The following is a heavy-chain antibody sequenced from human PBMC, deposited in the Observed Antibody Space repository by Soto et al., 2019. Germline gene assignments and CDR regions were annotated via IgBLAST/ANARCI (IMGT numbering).Heavy chain of an antibody. V-gene: IGHV3-30*18. CDR1: GFTFSSYG. CDR3: ENGSSSGWCSYFDY. Sequence: QVQLVESGGGVVQPGRSLRLSCAASGFTFSSYGMHWVRQAPGKGLEWVAVISYDGSNKYYADFVKGRFTISRDNSKNSRYLQMNSLRAEVTAVYSWENGSSSGWCSYFDYWGQGTLVTVSS. J-gene: IGHJ4*02. D-gene: IGHD6-19*01. CDR2: ISYDGSNK.